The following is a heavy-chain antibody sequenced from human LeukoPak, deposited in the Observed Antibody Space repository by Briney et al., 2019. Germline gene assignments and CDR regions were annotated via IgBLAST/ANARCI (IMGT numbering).Heavy chain of an antibody. CDR3: ARDAGTWGYGYNLDY. V-gene: IGHV3-30*03. CDR2: ISFDEGNR. J-gene: IGHJ4*02. Sequence: GGSLRLSCAASGFTFSSYGMHWVRQAPGKGLERVAVISFDEGNRYYADSVKGRFTISRDNSKNTLYLQMNSLRAEDTAVYYCARDAGTWGYGYNLDYWGQGTLVTVSS. CDR1: GFTFSSYG. D-gene: IGHD1-1*01.